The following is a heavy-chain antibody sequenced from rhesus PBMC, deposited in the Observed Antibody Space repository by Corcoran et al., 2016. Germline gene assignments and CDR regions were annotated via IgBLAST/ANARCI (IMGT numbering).Heavy chain of an antibody. CDR2: IYWDDDK. CDR1: GFSTGTSGMG. Sequence: QVTLKESGPALVKPTQTLPLTCTFTGFSTGTSGMGVGWIRQPPGKALEWLALIYWDDDKYYSTSLKSRLTISKDTSKNQVVLTMTNMDPVDTATYYCARGTGVIWGRFDYWGQGVLVTVSS. D-gene: IGHD3-34*01. V-gene: IGHV2-174*01. J-gene: IGHJ4*01. CDR3: ARGTGVIWGRFDY.